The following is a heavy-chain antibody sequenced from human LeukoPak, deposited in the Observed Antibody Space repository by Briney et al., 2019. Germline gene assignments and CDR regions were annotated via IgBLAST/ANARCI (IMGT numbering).Heavy chain of an antibody. J-gene: IGHJ4*02. V-gene: IGHV3-30-3*01. CDR3: ARGADGYPPYYFDY. Sequence: GGSLRLSCAASGFTFRNHAMHWVRQGPGKGPEWLAVISFDGVNIYYADSVKGRFTISRDNSKDTLFLQMNSLRAEDTAVYYCARGADGYPPYYFDYWGQGTLVTVSS. CDR1: GFTFRNHA. CDR2: ISFDGVNI. D-gene: IGHD5-24*01.